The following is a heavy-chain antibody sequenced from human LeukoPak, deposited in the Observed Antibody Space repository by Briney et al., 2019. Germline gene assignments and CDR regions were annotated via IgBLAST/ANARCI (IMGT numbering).Heavy chain of an antibody. D-gene: IGHD1-26*01. V-gene: IGHV3-74*01. CDR1: GFTFSNFW. CDR2: IYGDGSFT. Sequence: GGSLRLSCAASGFTFSNFWMHWVRQAPGKGLVWVALIYGDGSFTRYADSVKGRFTISRDNAKNTVYLQMNSLRVEDTAVYYCARIWDGYSGSDYWGQGTLVTVSS. J-gene: IGHJ4*02. CDR3: ARIWDGYSGSDY.